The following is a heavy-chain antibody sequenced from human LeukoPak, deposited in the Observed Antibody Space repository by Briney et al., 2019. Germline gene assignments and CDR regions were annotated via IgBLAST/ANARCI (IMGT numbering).Heavy chain of an antibody. D-gene: IGHD2-2*02. CDR1: GYTFTSYD. Sequence: ASVKVSCKASGYTFTSYDINWVRQATGQGLGWMGWMNPNSGNTGYAQKFQGRVTMTRNTSISTAYMELSSLRSEDTAVYYCARGWTGYCSSTSCYSGSFGFDYWGQGTLVTVSS. V-gene: IGHV1-8*01. CDR3: ARGWTGYCSSTSCYSGSFGFDY. CDR2: MNPNSGNT. J-gene: IGHJ4*02.